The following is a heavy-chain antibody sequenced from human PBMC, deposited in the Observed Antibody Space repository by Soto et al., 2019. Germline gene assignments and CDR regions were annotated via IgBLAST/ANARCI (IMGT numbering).Heavy chain of an antibody. CDR2: NYYSGST. V-gene: IGHV4-59*01. CDR1: GGSISSYY. CDR3: ARGQRSDYYYYYYMEV. J-gene: IGHJ6*03. D-gene: IGHD1-1*01. Sequence: QVQLQESGPGLVKPSETLSLTCTVSGGSISSYYWSWIRQPPGKGLEWIGYNYYSGSTNYNPSLKSRVTISVDTSKNQFALKLSSVTAADTAVYYCARGQRSDYYYYYYMEVWGKGTKVTVSS.